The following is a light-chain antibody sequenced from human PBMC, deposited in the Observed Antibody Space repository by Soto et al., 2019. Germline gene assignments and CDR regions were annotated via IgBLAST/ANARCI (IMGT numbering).Light chain of an antibody. CDR2: KAS. J-gene: IGKJ1*01. CDR1: QTISSW. Sequence: DIPMTQSPSTLSGSVGDRVTITCRASQTISSWLAWYQQKPGKAPKLLSYKASTLKSGVPSRFSGSGSGTEFTLTISRLQPEDFATYYCQHYNSYSEAFGQGTKGELK. V-gene: IGKV1-5*03. CDR3: QHYNSYSEA.